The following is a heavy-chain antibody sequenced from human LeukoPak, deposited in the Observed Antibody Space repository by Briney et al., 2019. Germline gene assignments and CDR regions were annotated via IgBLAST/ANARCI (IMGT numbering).Heavy chain of an antibody. D-gene: IGHD3-3*01. Sequence: GGSLRLSCAASGFTFDDDAMHWVRQVPGKGLKWVSGISWNSDSIGYADSVKGRFTISRDNAKNSLYLQMNSVRAEDTALYYCAKWSYMDVWGKGTTVTVSS. V-gene: IGHV3-9*01. CDR3: AKWSYMDV. CDR1: GFTFDDDA. J-gene: IGHJ6*03. CDR2: ISWNSDSI.